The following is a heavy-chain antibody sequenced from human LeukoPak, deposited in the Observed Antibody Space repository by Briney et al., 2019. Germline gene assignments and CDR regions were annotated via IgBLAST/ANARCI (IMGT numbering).Heavy chain of an antibody. Sequence: SETLSLTCDVSGGSVINTNWWTWVRQPPGKGLEWIGEVHLDGRTNYNPSLESRLTMSVDVSENQVSLKLTSVTAADTAVYYCAREGGFYRPLDYSGQGTLVTVSS. CDR1: GGSVINTNW. D-gene: IGHD3-3*01. V-gene: IGHV4-4*02. J-gene: IGHJ4*02. CDR3: AREGGFYRPLDY. CDR2: VHLDGRT.